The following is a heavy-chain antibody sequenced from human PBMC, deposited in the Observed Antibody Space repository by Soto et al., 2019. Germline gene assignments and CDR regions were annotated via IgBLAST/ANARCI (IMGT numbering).Heavy chain of an antibody. J-gene: IGHJ5*02. D-gene: IGHD3-10*01. Sequence: GESLKISCKGSGYSFISYWIGWVRQMPGRGLEWMGIIYPHDSDTRYSPSFQGQVTISADKSISTAYLQWSSLKASDSAMYYCARRYGSGQWNWFDPWGQGTLVTVSS. V-gene: IGHV5-51*01. CDR3: ARRYGSGQWNWFDP. CDR1: GYSFISYW. CDR2: IYPHDSDT.